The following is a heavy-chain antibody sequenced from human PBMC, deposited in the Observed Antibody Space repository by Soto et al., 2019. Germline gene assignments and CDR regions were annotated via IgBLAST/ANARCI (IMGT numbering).Heavy chain of an antibody. Sequence: QVQLVQSGAEVKKPGSSVKVSCKASGGTFSSYAISCVRQAPGQGLEWMGGFIPIFGTANYAQKFQGRVTITADKPTSTAYMELSSLRSEDTAVYYCARGYYYDSSGYYGHFDYWGQGTLVTVSS. CDR3: ARGYYYDSSGYYGHFDY. CDR1: GGTFSSYA. J-gene: IGHJ4*02. CDR2: FIPIFGTA. D-gene: IGHD3-22*01. V-gene: IGHV1-69*06.